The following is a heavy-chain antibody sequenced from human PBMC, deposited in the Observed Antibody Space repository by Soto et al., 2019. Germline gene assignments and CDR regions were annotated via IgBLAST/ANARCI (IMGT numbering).Heavy chain of an antibody. D-gene: IGHD6-19*01. CDR2: ISSTGRTI. CDR3: ARSYSSGWEFDY. Sequence: GSLRLSCGASGFTFSNYYMSWIRQAPGKGLEWVSYISSTGRTIYYADSVKGRFTVSRDNAQNSLSLKLNSLRVEDTAVYYCARSYSSGWEFDYWRQGTQVTVSS. V-gene: IGHV3-11*01. CDR1: GFTFSNYY. J-gene: IGHJ4*02.